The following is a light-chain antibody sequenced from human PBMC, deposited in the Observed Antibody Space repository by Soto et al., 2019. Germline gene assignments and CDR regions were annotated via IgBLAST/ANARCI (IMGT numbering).Light chain of an antibody. CDR2: ENN. CDR3: AAWDSSLSIWM. V-gene: IGLV1-51*02. CDR1: SSNFGNNF. J-gene: IGLJ3*02. Sequence: QPVLTQPPSVSAAPGQMVTISCSGSSSNFGNNFVSWYQHLPGTAPKLLIYENNKRPSGIPDRFSGSKSGTSATLGITGLQTGDEADYYCAAWDSSLSIWMFGGGTKLTVL.